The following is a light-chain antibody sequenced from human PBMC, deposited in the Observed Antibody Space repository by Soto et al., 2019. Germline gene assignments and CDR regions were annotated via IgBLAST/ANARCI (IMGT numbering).Light chain of an antibody. Sequence: EVVLTQSPGTLSLSPGERATLSCRASQSVYSNSLAWYQQKPGQAPRLLISGASSRATGIPHRFSGSGSGTDFTLTISRLEPEDFAVYYCQHYGSSALTFGGGTKVEIK. CDR3: QHYGSSALT. J-gene: IGKJ4*01. CDR1: QSVYSNS. V-gene: IGKV3-20*01. CDR2: GAS.